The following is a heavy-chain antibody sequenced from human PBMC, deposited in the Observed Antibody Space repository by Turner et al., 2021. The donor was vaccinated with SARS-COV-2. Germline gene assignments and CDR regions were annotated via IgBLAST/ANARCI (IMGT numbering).Heavy chain of an antibody. V-gene: IGHV4-39*01. CDR3: ARLKGDYDSSELLG. Sequence: QLQLQESGPGLVKPSETLSLTCTVSGGSISSSSYYWGWIRQPPGKGLEWIGSIYYSGSTYYNPSLKSRGTISVDTSKNQFSLKLSSVTAADTAVYYCARLKGDYDSSELLGWGQGTLVTVSS. CDR2: IYYSGST. J-gene: IGHJ4*02. CDR1: GGSISSSSYY. D-gene: IGHD3-22*01.